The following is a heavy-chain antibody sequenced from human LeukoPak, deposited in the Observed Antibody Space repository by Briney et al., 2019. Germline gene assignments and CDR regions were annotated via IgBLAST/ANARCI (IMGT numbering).Heavy chain of an antibody. J-gene: IGHJ1*01. D-gene: IGHD2-2*01. Sequence: PSETLSLTCAVYGGSFSGYYWSWIRQPPGKGLEWIGEINHSGSTNYNPSLKSRVTISVDTSKNQFSLKLSSVTAADTAVYYCARHARYCSSTSCYRRVDFQHWGQGTLVTVSS. CDR3: ARHARYCSSTSCYRRVDFQH. CDR2: INHSGST. V-gene: IGHV4-34*01. CDR1: GGSFSGYY.